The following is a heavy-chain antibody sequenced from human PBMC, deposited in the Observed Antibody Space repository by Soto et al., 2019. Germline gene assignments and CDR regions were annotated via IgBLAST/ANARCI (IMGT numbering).Heavy chain of an antibody. CDR1: GFTFSSYA. CDR3: AARVAPWGAGRYSCGMDV. CDR2: ISGSGGST. J-gene: IGHJ6*02. V-gene: IGHV3-23*01. D-gene: IGHD3-10*01. Sequence: EVQLLESGGGLVQPGGSLRLSCAASGFTFSSYAMSWVRQAPGKGLEWVSAISGSGGSTYYADSVKGRFTISGDNXSXTXXLRMESLRAGDTAVCDCAARVAPWGAGRYSCGMDVWGHGTTVTVSS.